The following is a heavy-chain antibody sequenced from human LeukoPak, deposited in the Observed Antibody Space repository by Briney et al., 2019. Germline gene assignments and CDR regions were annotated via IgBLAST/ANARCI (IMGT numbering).Heavy chain of an antibody. CDR1: GGSISSGDYY. D-gene: IGHD3-22*01. CDR3: ARGGYYDSSGYAFDI. CDR2: IYYRGST. Sequence: SQTLSLTCTVSGGSISSGDYYWSWIRQPPGKGLEWIGYIYYRGSTYYNPSLKSRVTISVDTSKNQFSLKLSSVTAADTAVYYCARGGYYDSSGYAFDIWGQGTMVTVSS. V-gene: IGHV4-30-4*08. J-gene: IGHJ3*02.